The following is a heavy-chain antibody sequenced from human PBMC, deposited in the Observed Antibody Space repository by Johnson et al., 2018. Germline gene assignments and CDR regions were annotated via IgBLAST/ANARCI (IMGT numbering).Heavy chain of an antibody. V-gene: IGHV3-30-3*01. CDR1: GFTFSSYA. J-gene: IGHJ4*02. Sequence: QVQLVESGGGVVQPGRSLRLSCAASGFTFSSYAMHWVRQAPGKGLEWVAVISYDGSNKYYADSGKGRFTISRDNSKNTLYLQMNSLRTEDTAVYYCARDDCSGGSCYSDYWGQGTLVTVSS. CDR2: ISYDGSNK. D-gene: IGHD2-15*01. CDR3: ARDDCSGGSCYSDY.